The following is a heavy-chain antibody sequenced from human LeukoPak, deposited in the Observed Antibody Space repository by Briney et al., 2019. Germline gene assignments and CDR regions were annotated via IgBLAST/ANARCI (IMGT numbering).Heavy chain of an antibody. CDR2: VYTSGST. Sequence: SETLSLTRTVSVGSLRGYYWSWIRPPAGKGLEWIGRVYTSGSTHYNPSIKSRVTMSIDTSKNQFSLKLSSVTAADTAVYYCARLITGTTTAFDIWGQGTMVTVSS. D-gene: IGHD1-7*01. J-gene: IGHJ3*02. CDR1: VGSLRGYY. V-gene: IGHV4-4*07. CDR3: ARLITGTTTAFDI.